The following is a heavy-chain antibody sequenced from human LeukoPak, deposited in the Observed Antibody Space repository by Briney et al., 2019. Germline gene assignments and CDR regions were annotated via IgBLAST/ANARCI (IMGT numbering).Heavy chain of an antibody. V-gene: IGHV4-34*01. Sequence: PSETLSLTCAVYGGSFSGYYWSWIRQPPGKGLEWTGEINHSGSTNYNPSLKSRVTISVDTSKNQFSLKLSSVTAADTAVYYCARGKITTVTTRRYFDYWGQGTLVTVSS. D-gene: IGHD4-17*01. CDR2: INHSGST. CDR3: ARGKITTVTTRRYFDY. CDR1: GGSFSGYY. J-gene: IGHJ4*02.